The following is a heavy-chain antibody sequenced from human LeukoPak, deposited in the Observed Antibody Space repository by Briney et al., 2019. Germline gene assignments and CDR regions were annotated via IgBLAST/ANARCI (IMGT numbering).Heavy chain of an antibody. Sequence: SETLSLTCKVSGGSISSYYWSWIRQPPGKGLEWIGYIYYSGSTTYNPSLKSRVTISVDTSKNQFALKLPSVAAADPAVYYWARESSVITFGGVTRTFDHWGQGTLVPVSS. V-gene: IGHV4-59*01. CDR3: ARESSVITFGGVTRTFDH. J-gene: IGHJ4*02. CDR1: GGSISSYY. D-gene: IGHD3-16*01. CDR2: IYYSGST.